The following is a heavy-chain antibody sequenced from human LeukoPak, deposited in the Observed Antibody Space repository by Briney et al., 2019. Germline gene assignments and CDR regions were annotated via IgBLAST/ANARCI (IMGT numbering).Heavy chain of an antibody. J-gene: IGHJ4*02. Sequence: GGSLRRSCAASGFTFSGSAIHWVRQAPGKGLEWVGRIKTKPNNYEKAYVAWVKGRFTISIDDSKNTAYLQMNSVKTEDTARYYCFGHEWAIDYWGQGTLVTVFS. CDR2: IKTKPNNYEK. CDR1: GFTFSGSA. V-gene: IGHV3-73*01. CDR3: FGHEWAIDY. D-gene: IGHD2-2*01.